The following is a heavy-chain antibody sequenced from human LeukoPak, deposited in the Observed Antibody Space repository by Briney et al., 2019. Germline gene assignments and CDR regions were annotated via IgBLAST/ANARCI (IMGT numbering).Heavy chain of an antibody. V-gene: IGHV3-23*01. Sequence: PGGSLRLSCAASGFTFSSYWMNWVRQAPGKGLEWVSAISGSGGSTYYADSVKGRFTISRDNSKNTLYLQMNSLRAEDTAVYYCAKDTCSSTGCYKRAFDIWGQGTMVTVSS. CDR3: AKDTCSSTGCYKRAFDI. D-gene: IGHD2-2*02. CDR1: GFTFSSYW. J-gene: IGHJ3*02. CDR2: ISGSGGST.